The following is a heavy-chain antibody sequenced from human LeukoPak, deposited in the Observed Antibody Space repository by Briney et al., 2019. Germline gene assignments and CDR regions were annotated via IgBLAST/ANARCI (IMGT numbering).Heavy chain of an antibody. V-gene: IGHV3-23*01. CDR2: ISGSGSST. D-gene: IGHD5-24*01. CDR3: AKTLWPQWIYYFDS. CDR1: GFTFSTYV. J-gene: IGHJ4*02. Sequence: AGGSLRLSCAASGFTFSTYVMSWVRQAPGKGLEWVSTISGSGSSTYYADSVKGRFTISRDSSKSTLYLQMNSLRAEDTAVYYCAKTLWPQWIYYFDSWGQGTLVTVSS.